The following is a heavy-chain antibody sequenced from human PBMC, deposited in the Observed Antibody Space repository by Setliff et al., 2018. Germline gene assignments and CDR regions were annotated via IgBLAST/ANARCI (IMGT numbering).Heavy chain of an antibody. V-gene: IGHV1-24*01. CDR3: ARSTETFSGEDFYFFYYMDV. Sequence: ASVKVSCKVSGYTLTELSMHWVRQAPGKGLEWMGGFDPEDGETIYAQKFQGRVTMTEDTSTDTAYMELSSLRSEDTAVYYCARSTETFSGEDFYFFYYMDVWGKGTTVTVSS. J-gene: IGHJ6*03. D-gene: IGHD4-4*01. CDR1: GYTLTELS. CDR2: FDPEDGET.